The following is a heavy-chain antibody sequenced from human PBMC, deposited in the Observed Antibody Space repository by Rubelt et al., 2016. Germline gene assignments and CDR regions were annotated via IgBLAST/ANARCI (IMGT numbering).Heavy chain of an antibody. CDR1: SYS. CDR2: IKQDGSET. V-gene: IGHV3-7*01. CDR3: GRDLSGDPYYSDY. D-gene: IGHD1-26*01. J-gene: IGHJ4*02. Sequence: SYSMNWVRQAPGKGLEWVANIKQDGSETYYVDSVKGRFTISRDNDKNSVYLQMNSLRAEDTAVYYCGRDLSGDPYYSDYWGQGTLVTVSS.